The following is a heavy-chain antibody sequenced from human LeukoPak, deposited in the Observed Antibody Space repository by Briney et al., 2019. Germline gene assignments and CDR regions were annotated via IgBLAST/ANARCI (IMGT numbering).Heavy chain of an antibody. J-gene: IGHJ4*02. Sequence: SVKVSCKASGGTFSSYAISWVRQAPGQGLEWMGGIIPIFGTANYAQKFQGRVTITADKSTSTAYMELSSLRSEDTAVYYCARAYGSGSYYPPGYWGQGALVTVSS. CDR3: ARAYGSGSYYPPGY. V-gene: IGHV1-69*06. CDR2: IIPIFGTA. CDR1: GGTFSSYA. D-gene: IGHD3-10*01.